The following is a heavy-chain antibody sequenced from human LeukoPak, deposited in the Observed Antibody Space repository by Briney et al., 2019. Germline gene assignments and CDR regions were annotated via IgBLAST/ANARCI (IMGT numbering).Heavy chain of an antibody. D-gene: IGHD3-3*01. CDR2: ISSSGSII. V-gene: IGHV3-48*03. CDR1: GLTFRSYE. J-gene: IGHJ5*02. CDR3: YLGVADTGWFDP. Sequence: GGSLRLSCAASGLTFRSYEFNWVRQAPGKGLEWVSYISSSGSIIYYAGSVKGRFTISRDNTKNSVYLQMNSLRVEDTAVYYCYLGVADTGWFDPWGQGTLVTVSS.